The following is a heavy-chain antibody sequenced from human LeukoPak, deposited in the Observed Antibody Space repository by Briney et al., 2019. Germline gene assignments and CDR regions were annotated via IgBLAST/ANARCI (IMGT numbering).Heavy chain of an antibody. J-gene: IGHJ3*02. CDR3: AKDIWGMTTVTPGAFDI. CDR2: ISWNSGSI. CDR1: GFTFDDYA. V-gene: IGHV3-9*03. Sequence: QPGGSLRLSCAASGFTFDDYAMHWVRQAPGKGLEWISGISWNSGSIGYADSVKGRFTISRDNAKNSLYLQMNSLRAEDMALYYCAKDIWGMTTVTPGAFDIWGQGTMVTVSS. D-gene: IGHD4-11*01.